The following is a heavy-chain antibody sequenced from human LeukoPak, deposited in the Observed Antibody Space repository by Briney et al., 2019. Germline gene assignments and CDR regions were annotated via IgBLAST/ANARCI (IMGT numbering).Heavy chain of an antibody. J-gene: IGHJ4*02. CDR1: GGSISSSSYY. V-gene: IGHV4-39*07. CDR2: IYYSGST. Sequence: PSEALSLTCTVSGGSISSSSYYWGWIRQPPGKGPEWIGSIYYSGSTWSSLKSRVTISIDTSKNKFSLKLSSVTAADTAVYYCARAGYSYGYVDYWGQGTPVTVSS. D-gene: IGHD5-18*01. CDR3: ARAGYSYGYVDY.